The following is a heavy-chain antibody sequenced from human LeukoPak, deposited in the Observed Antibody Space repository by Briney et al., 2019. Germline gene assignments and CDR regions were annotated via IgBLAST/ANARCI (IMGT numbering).Heavy chain of an antibody. CDR1: GFTFSTYA. CDR2: IVGNSART. CDR3: AKDLRPDGVYDFDY. D-gene: IGHD5/OR15-5a*01. V-gene: IGHV3-23*01. J-gene: IGHJ4*02. Sequence: PGGSLRLSCAASGFTFSTYAINWVRQAPGKGLEWVSVIVGNSARTYYADSVKGRFTISRDNSKNTLYLQMNSLRAEDTAVYYCAKDLRPDGVYDFDYWGQGTLVTVSS.